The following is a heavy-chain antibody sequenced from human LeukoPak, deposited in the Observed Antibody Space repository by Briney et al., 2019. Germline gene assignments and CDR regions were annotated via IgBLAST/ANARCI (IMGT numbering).Heavy chain of an antibody. J-gene: IGHJ4*02. CDR1: GDTSSAYS. V-gene: IGHV1-2*06. Sequence: ASVKVSCKASGDTSSAYSIKWGPQAAGEGLEWRGRIDGKEGGIQYAQHCHGRVTMPRDTPTNTAYMQLSTLTSHHTALFYCAREILVLPGPKVYYFAYWGQRTLVTVSS. D-gene: IGHD1-7*01. CDR2: IDGKEGGI. CDR3: AREILVLPGPKVYYFAY.